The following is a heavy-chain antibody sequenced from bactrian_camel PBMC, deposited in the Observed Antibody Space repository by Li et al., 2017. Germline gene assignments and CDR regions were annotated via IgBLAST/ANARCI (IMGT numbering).Heavy chain of an antibody. CDR2: LVTRNSIT. CDR1: AYTYSRNY. V-gene: IGHV3S28*01. CDR3: AATSQPGLPLQSSSYTH. D-gene: IGHD1*01. J-gene: IGHJ4*01. Sequence: GGSVQAGGSLRLSCAASAYTYSRNYMGWFRQAPGKEREGLAALVTRNSITHYATSLKGRFTISQDNAKNTVTLQMNSLHPEDTAVYYCAATSQPGLPLQSSSYTHWGQGTQVTVS.